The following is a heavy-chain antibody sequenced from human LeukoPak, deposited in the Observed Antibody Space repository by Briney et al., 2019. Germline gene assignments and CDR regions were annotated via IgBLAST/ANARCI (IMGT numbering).Heavy chain of an antibody. CDR2: ISSDGSRT. D-gene: IGHD3-3*01. J-gene: IGHJ6*02. CDR3: VRAFGLWSGENNLGLDV. V-gene: IGHV3-74*01. Sequence: GGSLRLSCAASGFTFSSCWMHWVRQAPGKGLVWVSRISSDGSRTNSADSVKGRFTLSRDNAKNTVYLQMNSLRAEDTAVYYCVRAFGLWSGENNLGLDVWGQGTTVTVFS. CDR1: GFTFSSCW.